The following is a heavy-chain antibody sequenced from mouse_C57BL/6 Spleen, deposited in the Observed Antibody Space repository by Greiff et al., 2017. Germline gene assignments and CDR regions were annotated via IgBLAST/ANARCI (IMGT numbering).Heavy chain of an antibody. V-gene: IGHV5-16*01. CDR2: INYDGSSS. CDR3: AREYDPTDYAMDY. D-gene: IGHD2-10*01. CDR1: GFTFSDYY. Sequence: EVQRVESEGGLVQPGSSMKLSCTASGFTFSDYYMAWVRQVPEKGLEWVANINYDGSSSYYLDSLKSRFIISREHAKNKLDVQMSSLKAADTSTYSCAREYDPTDYAMDYWGQGTSVTVSS. J-gene: IGHJ4*01.